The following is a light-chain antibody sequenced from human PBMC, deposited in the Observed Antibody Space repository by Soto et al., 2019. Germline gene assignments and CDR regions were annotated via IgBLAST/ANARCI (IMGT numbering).Light chain of an antibody. V-gene: IGLV2-8*01. CDR2: EVS. CDR1: SSDVGAYNY. Sequence: QSALTRPPSASGSPGQSVTISCTGTSSDVGAYNYVSWYQQHPGKAPKVMIYEVSKRPSGVPDRFSGSKSGNTASLTVSGLQAEDEAEYYCSSYAGTNRVFGTGTKVTVL. CDR3: SSYAGTNRV. J-gene: IGLJ1*01.